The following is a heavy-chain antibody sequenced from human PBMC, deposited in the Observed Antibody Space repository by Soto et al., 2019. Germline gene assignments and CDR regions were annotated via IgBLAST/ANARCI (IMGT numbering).Heavy chain of an antibody. CDR2: IYPGDSDT. V-gene: IGHV5-51*01. Sequence: LGESLKISCEGSGDSFTRYWIGWVRQMPGKGLEWMGIIYPGDSDTRYSPSFQGQVTISADKSITTAYLHWRSLKASDTAIYYCVTGDYSSGWYNFDYWGQGTPVTVSS. J-gene: IGHJ4*02. CDR3: VTGDYSSGWYNFDY. D-gene: IGHD6-19*01. CDR1: GDSFTRYW.